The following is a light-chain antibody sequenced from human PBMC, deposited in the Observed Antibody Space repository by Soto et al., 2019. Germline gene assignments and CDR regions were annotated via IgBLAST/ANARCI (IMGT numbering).Light chain of an antibody. V-gene: IGKV3-11*01. Sequence: EIVLTQSPATLSLSPGERATLSCRASQSVSSYLAWYQQKPGQAPRLLIYDASNRATGIPARFSGSGSGTDFTLTISSLEPEDFAIYYCQQYNNWPLALTFGGGT. CDR3: QQYNNWPLALT. J-gene: IGKJ4*01. CDR1: QSVSSY. CDR2: DAS.